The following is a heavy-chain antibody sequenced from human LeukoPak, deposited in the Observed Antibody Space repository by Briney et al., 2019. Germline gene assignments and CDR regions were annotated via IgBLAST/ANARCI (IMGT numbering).Heavy chain of an antibody. CDR1: GDSVSSNSAA. D-gene: IGHD6-13*01. J-gene: IGHJ4*02. CDR2: TYYRSKWYN. Sequence: SQTLSLTCAISGDSVSSNSAACNWIRQSPSRGLEWLGRTYYRSKWYNDYAVSVKSRITINPDTSKNQFSLQLNSVTPEDTAVYYCARSASGYSSSWRGRYFDYWGQGTLVTVSS. V-gene: IGHV6-1*01. CDR3: ARSASGYSSSWRGRYFDY.